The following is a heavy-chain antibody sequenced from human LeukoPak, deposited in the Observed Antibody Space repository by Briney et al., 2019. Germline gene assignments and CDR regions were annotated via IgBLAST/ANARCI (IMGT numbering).Heavy chain of an antibody. Sequence: GGSLRLSCAASGFTFSNYGMHWLRQAPGKGLEWAAYIRYDGSNEYYADSVKGRFTISRDNAKNTLYLQMNSLRAEDTAVYYCARDAGYQLSRRDYYAMDVWGQGTTVTVSS. CDR2: IRYDGSNE. V-gene: IGHV3-30*02. CDR3: ARDAGYQLSRRDYYAMDV. J-gene: IGHJ6*02. CDR1: GFTFSNYG. D-gene: IGHD2-2*01.